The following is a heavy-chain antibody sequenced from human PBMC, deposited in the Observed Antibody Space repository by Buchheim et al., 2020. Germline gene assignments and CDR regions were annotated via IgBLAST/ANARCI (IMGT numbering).Heavy chain of an antibody. D-gene: IGHD3-16*01. J-gene: IGHJ4*02. CDR3: ARVDSVGGADY. Sequence: QVQLQQWGAGLLKPSETLSLTCAVYGGSFSGYYWTWIRQPPEKGLEWIGEINHSGSTNYNPSLKSRVTISVDTSKKQFSLMLSSVTAADTAVYYCARVDSVGGADYWGQGAL. CDR2: INHSGST. V-gene: IGHV4-34*01. CDR1: GGSFSGYY.